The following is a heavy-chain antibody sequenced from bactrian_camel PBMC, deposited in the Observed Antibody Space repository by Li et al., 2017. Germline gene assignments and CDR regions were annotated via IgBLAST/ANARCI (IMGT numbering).Heavy chain of an antibody. J-gene: IGHJ4*01. Sequence: HVQLVESGGGSVQAGGSLRLSCAVSGYRVGTAGMGWFRRAPGKERELVSTISRTGDIVYSDSVKGRFTISLDNAKNSVDLQMNSLKPDDTAVYYCAATGQMLSVAGCRTQGTQVTVS. CDR1: GYRVGTAG. V-gene: IGHV3S53*01. D-gene: IGHD1*01. CDR2: ISRTGDI.